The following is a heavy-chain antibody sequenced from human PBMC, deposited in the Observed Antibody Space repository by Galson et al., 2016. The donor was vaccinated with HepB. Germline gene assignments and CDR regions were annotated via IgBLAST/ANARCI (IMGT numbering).Heavy chain of an antibody. V-gene: IGHV1-18*01. J-gene: IGHJ4*02. CDR2: ITDYNGNT. Sequence: SVKVSCKASGYTFTSFTIGWVRQAPGQGLEWMGWITDYNGNTNYAQKLQGRVPMTTDTSTSTAYIQLPSLRSDDTAVYYFERIGYDNSGYFPDFWGQGTLVTVSS. D-gene: IGHD3-22*01. CDR3: ERIGYDNSGYFPDF. CDR1: GYTFTSFT.